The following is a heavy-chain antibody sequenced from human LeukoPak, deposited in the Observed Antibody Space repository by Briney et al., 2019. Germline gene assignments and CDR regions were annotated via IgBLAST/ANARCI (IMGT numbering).Heavy chain of an antibody. D-gene: IGHD1-26*01. V-gene: IGHV3-21*01. CDR1: GFTFSSYS. Sequence: GGSLRLSCAASGFTFSSYSMNWVRQAPGKGLEWVSSISSSSSYIYYADSVKGRFTFSRDNAKNSLYLQMNSLRAEDTAVYYCARASGSYYLVYYYGMDVWGQGTTVTVSS. CDR3: ARASGSYYLVYYYGMDV. CDR2: ISSSSSYI. J-gene: IGHJ6*02.